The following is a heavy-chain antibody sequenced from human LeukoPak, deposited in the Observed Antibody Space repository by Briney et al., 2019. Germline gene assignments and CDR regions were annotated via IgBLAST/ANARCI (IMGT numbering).Heavy chain of an antibody. V-gene: IGHV4-31*03. CDR1: GGSISSGGYY. Sequence: PSETLSLTCTVSGGSISSGGYYWSWIRQHPGKGLEWIGYIYYSGSTYYNPSLKSRVTISVDTSKNQFSLELSSVTAADTAVYYCARGAGSPPYYYYGMDVWGQGTTVTVSS. D-gene: IGHD3-10*01. CDR2: IYYSGST. CDR3: ARGAGSPPYYYYGMDV. J-gene: IGHJ6*02.